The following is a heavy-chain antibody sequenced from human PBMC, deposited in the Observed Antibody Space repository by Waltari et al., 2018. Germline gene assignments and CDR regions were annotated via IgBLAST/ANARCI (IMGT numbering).Heavy chain of an antibody. V-gene: IGHV3-74*01. J-gene: IGHJ4*02. CDR2: INRDGSGT. CDR3: GRREGSVTMVRGIDY. D-gene: IGHD3-10*01. Sequence: WGGKAPGKGLGWVSRINRDGSGTSCADSVKGRFTISRDNAKNTLYLQMNSLRAEDTAVYYCGRREGSVTMVRGIDYWGQGTLVTVSS.